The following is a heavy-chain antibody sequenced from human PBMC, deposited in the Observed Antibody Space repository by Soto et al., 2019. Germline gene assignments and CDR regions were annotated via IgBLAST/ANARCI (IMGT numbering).Heavy chain of an antibody. V-gene: IGHV1-69*12. J-gene: IGHJ5*02. CDR2: IIPIFGTA. CDR1: GGTFSSYA. CDR3: ARGQGYCTNGVCYGVDWFAP. D-gene: IGHD2-8*01. Sequence: QVQLVQSGAEVKKPGSSVKVSCKASGGTFSSYAISWVRQAPGQGLEWMGGIIPIFGTANYAQKFQGRVTITADESASTAYMELSSLRSEDTAVYSCARGQGYCTNGVCYGVDWFAPWGKGTLVTFSS.